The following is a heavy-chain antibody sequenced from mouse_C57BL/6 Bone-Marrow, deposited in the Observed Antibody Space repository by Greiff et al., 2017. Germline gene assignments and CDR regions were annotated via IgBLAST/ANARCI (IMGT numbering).Heavy chain of an antibody. CDR1: GYTFTSYG. CDR2: IYIGNGYT. Sequence: EVKLVESGAELVRPGSSVKMSCKTSGYTFTSYGINWVKQRTGQGLEWIGYIYIGNGYTESNEKFKGKATLTSDTSYSTAYMQLSSLTSEDSAIYFCAVLRGDYWGQGTSVTVSS. CDR3: AVLRGDY. J-gene: IGHJ4*01. D-gene: IGHD1-1*01. V-gene: IGHV1-58*01.